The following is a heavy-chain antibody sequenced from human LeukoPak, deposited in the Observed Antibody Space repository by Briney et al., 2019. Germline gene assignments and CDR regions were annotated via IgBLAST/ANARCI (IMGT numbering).Heavy chain of an antibody. J-gene: IGHJ4*02. CDR3: ARGEYSSSPLDY. CDR2: IIPIFGTA. V-gene: IGHV1-69*05. D-gene: IGHD6-6*01. Sequence: ASVKVSCKASGGTFSSYAISWVRQAPGQGLEWMGRIIPIFGTANYAQKFQGRVTITTDESTSTAYMELSSLRSEDTAVYYCARGEYSSSPLDYWGQGTLVTVSS. CDR1: GGTFSSYA.